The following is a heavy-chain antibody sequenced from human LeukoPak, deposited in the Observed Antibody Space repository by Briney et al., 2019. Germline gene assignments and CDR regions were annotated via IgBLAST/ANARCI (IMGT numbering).Heavy chain of an antibody. CDR2: INPNSGGT. Sequence: GASVKVSCKASGYTFTGYYMHWVRQAPGQGLEWMGWINPNSGGTNYAQKFQGRVTMTRDTSISTAYMELSRQRSDDTAVYYCARDRGGWLQQNWFDPWGQGTLVTVSS. CDR1: GYTFTGYY. J-gene: IGHJ5*02. CDR3: ARDRGGWLQQNWFDP. V-gene: IGHV1-2*02. D-gene: IGHD5-24*01.